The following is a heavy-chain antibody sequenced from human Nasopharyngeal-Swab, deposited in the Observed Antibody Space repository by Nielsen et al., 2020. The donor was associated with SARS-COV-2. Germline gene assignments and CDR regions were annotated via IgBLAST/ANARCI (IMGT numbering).Heavy chain of an antibody. D-gene: IGHD6-13*01. Sequence: GGSLRLSCAASGFTFDDYAMHWVRQAPGKGLEWVSGISWNSGSIGYADSVKGRFTISRDNAKNSLYLQMNSLRAEDTAVYYCARAPSSWFGMDVWGQGTTVTVSS. J-gene: IGHJ6*02. CDR2: ISWNSGSI. CDR3: ARAPSSWFGMDV. CDR1: GFTFDDYA. V-gene: IGHV3-9*01.